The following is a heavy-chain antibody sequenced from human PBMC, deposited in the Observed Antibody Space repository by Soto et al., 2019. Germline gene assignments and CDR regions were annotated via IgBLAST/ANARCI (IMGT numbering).Heavy chain of an antibody. CDR3: ASFAGDFGDWAVDS. J-gene: IGHJ4*02. CDR2: IYYNESA. V-gene: IGHV4-30-4*01. Sequence: QVQLQESGPRLVKPAQTLSLTCTVSGGSLSSGDYYWSWIRQPPGKGLEWIGYIYYNESAYYNPSIKPRVTISAGPSKNQFSPKVTSVTAADTAVYYCASFAGDFGDWAVDSWVQGTLFTVTS. D-gene: IGHD4-17*01. CDR1: GGSLSSGDYY.